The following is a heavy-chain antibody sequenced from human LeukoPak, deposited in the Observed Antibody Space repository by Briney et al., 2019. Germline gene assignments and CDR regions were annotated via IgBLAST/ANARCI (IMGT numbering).Heavy chain of an antibody. V-gene: IGHV1-69*04. CDR1: GYTFSGTGW. J-gene: IGHJ4*02. Sequence: SVKVSCKASGYTFSGTGWYLYWLRQAPGQGLEWMGRIIPILGIANYAQKFQGRVTITADKSTSTAYMELSSLRSEDTAVYYCARVRNNTFDYWGQGTLVTVSS. CDR2: IIPILGIA. D-gene: IGHD1/OR15-1a*01. CDR3: ARVRNNTFDY.